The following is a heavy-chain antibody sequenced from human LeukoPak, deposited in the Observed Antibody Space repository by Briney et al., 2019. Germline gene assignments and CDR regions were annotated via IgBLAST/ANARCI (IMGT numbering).Heavy chain of an antibody. V-gene: IGHV4-59*12. CDR3: ASTSYYGSGTQMDV. CDR2: IYYSGST. J-gene: IGHJ6*02. CDR1: GGSISSYY. D-gene: IGHD3-10*01. Sequence: SETLSLTCTVSGGSISSYYWSWIRQPPGKGLEWIGYIYYSGSTYYNPSLKSRVTISVDTSKNQFSLKLSSVTAADTAVYYCASTSYYGSGTQMDVWGQGTTVTVSS.